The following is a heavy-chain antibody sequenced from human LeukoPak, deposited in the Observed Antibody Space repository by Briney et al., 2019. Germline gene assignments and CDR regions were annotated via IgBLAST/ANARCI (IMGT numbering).Heavy chain of an antibody. J-gene: IGHJ4*02. CDR3: ARRPQVFYDILTGNFDY. D-gene: IGHD3-9*01. Sequence: SETLSLTCAVSGGSISSSNWWSWVRQPPGKGLEWIGGIYHSGSTNYNPSLKSRVTISVDKSKNQFSLKLSSVTAADTAVYYCARRPQVFYDILTGNFDYWGQGTLVTVSS. CDR1: GGSISSSNW. CDR2: IYHSGST. V-gene: IGHV4-4*02.